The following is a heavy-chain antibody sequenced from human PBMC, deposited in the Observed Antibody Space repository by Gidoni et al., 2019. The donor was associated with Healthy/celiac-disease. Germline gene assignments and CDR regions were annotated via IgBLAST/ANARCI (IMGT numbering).Heavy chain of an antibody. Sequence: QVQLQESGPGLVKPSETLSLHCTVSGGSISSYYWSWIRQPPGKGLEWIGYIYYSGSTNSNPSLKSRVTISVDTSKNQFSLKLSSVTAADTAVYYCARGDTAMVNLDYWGQGTLVTVSS. J-gene: IGHJ4*02. CDR1: GGSISSYY. D-gene: IGHD5-18*01. V-gene: IGHV4-59*01. CDR2: IYYSGST. CDR3: ARGDTAMVNLDY.